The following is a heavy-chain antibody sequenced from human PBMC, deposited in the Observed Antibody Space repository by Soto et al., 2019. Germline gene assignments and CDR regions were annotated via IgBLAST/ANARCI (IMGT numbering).Heavy chain of an antibody. D-gene: IGHD2-15*01. J-gene: IGHJ4*02. Sequence: WVRQAPGQGLEWMGWISAYNGNTNYAQKLQGRVTMTTDTSTSTAYMELRSLRSDDTAVYYCARDEVVAAKGTFDYWGQGTLVTVSS. CDR3: ARDEVVAAKGTFDY. V-gene: IGHV1-18*01. CDR2: ISAYNGNT.